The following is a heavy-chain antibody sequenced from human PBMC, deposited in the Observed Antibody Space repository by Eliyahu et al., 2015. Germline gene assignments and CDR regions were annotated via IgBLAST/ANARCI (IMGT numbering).Heavy chain of an antibody. J-gene: IGHJ5*02. CDR3: ASSSRSYP. CDR1: GVXIINNNW. V-gene: IGHV4-4*02. D-gene: IGHD2-2*01. CDR2: IFXSGTT. Sequence: QVQLQESGPGLVKPSGTXSLTCXXSGVXIINNNWWTWXRQPPGKGLEWVGEIFXSGTTNYXPSLASRVTISVDKSKNQFSLNLKSLTAADTAVYYCASSSRSYPWGQGXLVTVSS.